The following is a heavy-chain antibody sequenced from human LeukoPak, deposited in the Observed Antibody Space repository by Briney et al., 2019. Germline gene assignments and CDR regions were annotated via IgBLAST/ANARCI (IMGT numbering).Heavy chain of an antibody. V-gene: IGHV3-53*05. CDR2: IYSGTST. D-gene: IGHD5-18*01. J-gene: IGHJ6*03. CDR1: GFTVSSNY. Sequence: GGSLRLSCAASGFTVSSNYMSWVRQAPGRGLEWVSVIYSGTSTYYADSVKGRFTISRDNSKNTLYLQMNSLRVEDTALYYCAKDIGRVDTASTYMDVWGKGTTVTISS. CDR3: AKDIGRVDTASTYMDV.